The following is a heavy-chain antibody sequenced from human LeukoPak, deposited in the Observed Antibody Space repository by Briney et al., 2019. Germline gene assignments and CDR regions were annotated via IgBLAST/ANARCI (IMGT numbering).Heavy chain of an antibody. CDR2: INHSGST. D-gene: IGHD6-13*01. J-gene: IGHJ4*02. CDR3: ARKPEPLTSIAAAGNYFDY. Sequence: PSETLSLTCAVYGGSFSGYYWSWIRQPPGKGLEWIGEINHSGSTNYNPSLKSRVTISVDTSKNQFSLKLSPVTAADTAVYYCARKPEPLTSIAAAGNYFDYWGQGTLVTVSS. CDR1: GGSFSGYY. V-gene: IGHV4-34*01.